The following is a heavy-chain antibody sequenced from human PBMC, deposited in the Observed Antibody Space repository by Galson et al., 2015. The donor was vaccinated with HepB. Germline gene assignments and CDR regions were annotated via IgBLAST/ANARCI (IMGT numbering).Heavy chain of an antibody. CDR1: GFTFSSYG. CDR3: VRPHQGWGTTDY. Sequence: LRLSCAASGFTFSSYGMHWVRQAPGKGLEWVAVISYDGSNKYYADSVKGRFTISRDNAKNSLYLQMNSLRAEDTAVYFCVRPHQGWGTTDYWGQGTLVTVSS. V-gene: IGHV3-30*03. CDR2: ISYDGSNK. D-gene: IGHD3-16*01. J-gene: IGHJ4*02.